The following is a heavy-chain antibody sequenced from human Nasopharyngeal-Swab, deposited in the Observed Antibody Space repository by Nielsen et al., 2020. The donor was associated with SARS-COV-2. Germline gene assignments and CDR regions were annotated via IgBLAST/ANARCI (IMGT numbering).Heavy chain of an antibody. CDR1: GFIFSSYS. CDR2: ISSSSSYI. V-gene: IGHV3-21*01. J-gene: IGHJ3*02. CDR3: ASIGFLEWLSHAFDI. D-gene: IGHD3-3*02. Sequence: GESLKISCAASGFIFSSYSMNWVRQAPGKGLEWVSSISSSSSYIYYADSVKGRFTISRDNAKNSLYLQMNSLRAEDTAVYYCASIGFLEWLSHAFDIWGQGTMVTVSS.